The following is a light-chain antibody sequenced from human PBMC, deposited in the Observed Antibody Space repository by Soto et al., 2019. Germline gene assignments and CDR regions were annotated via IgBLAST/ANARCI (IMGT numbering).Light chain of an antibody. V-gene: IGKV3-20*01. CDR3: QQYAASPFT. J-gene: IGKJ3*01. CDR2: GTS. CDR1: QTLSSSY. Sequence: EIVLTQSPGTVSLSPGERATLSCRASQTLSSSYLGWYQQKPGQAPRLLIYGTSSRATGIPDRFSGSGSGTDFTLTINRLEPEDFAVYYCQQYAASPFTFGPGTKVDFK.